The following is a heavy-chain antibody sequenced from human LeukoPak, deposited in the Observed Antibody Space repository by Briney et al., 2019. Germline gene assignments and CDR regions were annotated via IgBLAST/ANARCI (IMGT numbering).Heavy chain of an antibody. V-gene: IGHV4-59*01. CDR2: MYYTGRT. CDR3: TRITIHGNSDY. J-gene: IGHJ4*02. CDR1: GDSMSYYY. Sequence: PSETLSLTCTVSGDSMSYYYWSWIRQTPGKGLEWLGYMYYTGRTKYNPSLKSRVTFSLDMSKNQFSLKLDSVTAADTAMYNCTRITIHGNSDYWGQGTLVTVSS. D-gene: IGHD5-24*01.